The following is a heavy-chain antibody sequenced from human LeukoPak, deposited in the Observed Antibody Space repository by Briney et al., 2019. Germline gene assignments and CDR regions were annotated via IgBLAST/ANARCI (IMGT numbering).Heavy chain of an antibody. D-gene: IGHD1-1*01. Sequence: PSQTLSLTCTVSGGSVSTGNNYWSWIRQPAGKGLEWIGRIYPSGNTNYNPSLKSRVTISVDTSKNQFSLRLSPVIAADAAVYYCARLVRGYDYYYYYMDVWGKGTTVTVSS. CDR1: GGSVSTGNNY. CDR3: ARLVRGYDYYYYYMDV. CDR2: IYPSGNT. V-gene: IGHV4-61*02. J-gene: IGHJ6*03.